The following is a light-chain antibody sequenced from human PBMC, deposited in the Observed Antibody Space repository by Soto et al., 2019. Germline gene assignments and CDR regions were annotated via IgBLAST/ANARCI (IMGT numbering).Light chain of an antibody. CDR1: QSVSSSY. Sequence: EIVLTQSPGTLSLCPGERATLSCRASQSVSSSYLAWYQQKPGQAPRLLIYGASSRATGIPDRFSGSGSGADLPLTISRLEPQEIAVYYCQQYGSSPITFGQGTRQE. CDR3: QQYGSSPIT. J-gene: IGKJ5*01. CDR2: GAS. V-gene: IGKV3-20*01.